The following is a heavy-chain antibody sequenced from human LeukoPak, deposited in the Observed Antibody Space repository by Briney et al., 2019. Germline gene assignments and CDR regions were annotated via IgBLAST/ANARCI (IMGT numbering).Heavy chain of an antibody. V-gene: IGHV4-59*01. CDR3: ARAPGRGGSYYFDY. Sequence: SETLSLTCTVSGGSISSYYWSWIRQPPGKGLEWIGYIYYSGSTNYNPSLKSRVTISVDTSKNQFSLKLSSVTAADTAVYYCARAPGRGGSYYFDYWGQGTLVTVSS. CDR1: GGSISSYY. CDR2: IYYSGST. J-gene: IGHJ4*02. D-gene: IGHD1-26*01.